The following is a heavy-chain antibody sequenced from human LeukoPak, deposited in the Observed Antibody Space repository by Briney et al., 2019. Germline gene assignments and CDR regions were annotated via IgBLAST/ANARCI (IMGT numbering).Heavy chain of an antibody. CDR1: GFTFSSYA. V-gene: IGHV3-30*04. CDR3: AKYNNSSEDFDY. D-gene: IGHD6-6*01. J-gene: IGHJ4*02. Sequence: GRSLRLSCAASGFTFSSYAMHWVRQAPGKGLEWVAFIRYDGNNKYYADSVKGRFTISRDNSKNTLHLQMNSLRTEDTAVYYCAKYNNSSEDFDYWGQGTLVTVSS. CDR2: IRYDGNNK.